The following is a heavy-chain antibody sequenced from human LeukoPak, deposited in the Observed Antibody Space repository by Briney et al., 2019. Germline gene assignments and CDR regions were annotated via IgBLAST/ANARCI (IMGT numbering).Heavy chain of an antibody. J-gene: IGHJ4*02. CDR3: ARDRSTTVTTYYGFDY. V-gene: IGHV3-74*01. CDR2: INSDGSST. D-gene: IGHD4-17*01. Sequence: GGSLRLSCAASGFTFSSYWMHWVRQVPGKGLVWVSRINSDGSSTSYADSVKGRFIISRDNAKNTLYVQMNSLRGEDTAVYYCARDRSTTVTTYYGFDYWGQGTLVTVSS. CDR1: GFTFSSYW.